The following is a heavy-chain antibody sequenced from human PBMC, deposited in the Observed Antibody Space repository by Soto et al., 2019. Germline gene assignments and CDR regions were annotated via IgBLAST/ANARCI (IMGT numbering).Heavy chain of an antibody. V-gene: IGHV3-30-3*01. CDR3: PRQNSCSSYYFNY. J-gene: IGHJ4*02. CDR2: ISYDGSTQ. CDR1: GFTFSSYA. D-gene: IGHD6-6*01. Sequence: QVQLVESGGGVVQPGRSLRLSCAASGFTFSSYAMHWVRQAPSKGLEWVAVISYDGSTQYYADSMKGRFTISRDNSKNTLYLQTHTLSAGDTAVYYCPRQNSCSSYYFNYWGLGTVVTVSS.